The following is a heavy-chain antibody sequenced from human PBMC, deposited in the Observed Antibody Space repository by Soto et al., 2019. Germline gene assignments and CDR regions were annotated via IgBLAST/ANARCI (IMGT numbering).Heavy chain of an antibody. Sequence: QVQLVESGGGVVQPGRSLRLSCAASGFTFSSYGMHWVRQAPGKGLEWVAFISYDGINKYYADSVKGRFTISRDNSKNTLYLQMSSLRAEETAVYYCAKGRWVRQLRSYFDYWGQGTLVTVSS. CDR3: AKGRWVRQLRSYFDY. CDR1: GFTFSSYG. D-gene: IGHD4-17*01. CDR2: ISYDGINK. V-gene: IGHV3-30*18. J-gene: IGHJ4*02.